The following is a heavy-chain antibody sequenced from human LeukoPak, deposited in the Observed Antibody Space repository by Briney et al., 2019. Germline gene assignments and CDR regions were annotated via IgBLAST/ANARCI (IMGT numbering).Heavy chain of an antibody. V-gene: IGHV3-23*01. Sequence: RGARRLPCFTLGFPPKQYALSGGRPAPGEGLEGVLTLCCSDGSTYYADSVKGRFTISRDNSKNKLFLQMDSLRGDDTAIYFCAKAIREYTSSTSYSVFDIWGQGTMVTVSS. CDR3: AKAIREYTSSTSYSVFDI. CDR1: FPPKQYA. J-gene: IGHJ3*02. CDR2: LCCSDGST. D-gene: IGHD6-13*01.